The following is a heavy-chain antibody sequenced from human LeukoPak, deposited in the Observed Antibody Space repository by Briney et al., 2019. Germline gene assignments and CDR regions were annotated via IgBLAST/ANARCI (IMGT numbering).Heavy chain of an antibody. J-gene: IGHJ4*02. Sequence: ASVKVSCKASGGTFSSYAISWMRQAPGQGLEWMGGIIPIFGTANYAQKFQGRVTITADESTSTAYMELSSLRSEDTAVYYCARVNDYVWGRAFDYWGQGTLVTVSS. V-gene: IGHV1-69*13. CDR1: GGTFSSYA. CDR2: IIPIFGTA. CDR3: ARVNDYVWGRAFDY. D-gene: IGHD3-16*01.